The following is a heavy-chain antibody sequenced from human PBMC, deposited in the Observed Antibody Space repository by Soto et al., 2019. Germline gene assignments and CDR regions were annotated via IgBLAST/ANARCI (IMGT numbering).Heavy chain of an antibody. D-gene: IGHD2-15*01. CDR1: GYTFTSYG. J-gene: IGHJ4*02. CDR2: ISAYNGNT. Sequence: QVQLVQSGAEVKKPGASVKVSCKASGYTFTSYGISWVRQAPGQGREWMGWISAYNGNTNYAQKLQGRVTMTTDTSTSTAYMELRSLRSDDTAVYYCAREMNIGEEIVVVVAANLFDYWGQGTLVTVSS. CDR3: AREMNIGEEIVVVVAANLFDY. V-gene: IGHV1-18*01.